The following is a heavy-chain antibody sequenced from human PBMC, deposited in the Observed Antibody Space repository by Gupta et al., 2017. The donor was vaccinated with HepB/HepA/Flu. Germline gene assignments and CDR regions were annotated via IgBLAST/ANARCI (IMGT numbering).Heavy chain of an antibody. V-gene: IGHV3-30*18. CDR1: GFTFISYG. D-gene: IGHD3-22*01. CDR3: AKDTSYYYDSSGYSYMDV. J-gene: IGHJ6*03. Sequence: QVQLVESGGGVVQPGRSLRLSCAASGFTFISYGMHWVRQAPGKGLEWVAVISYDGSNKYYADSVKGRFTISRDNSKNTLYLQMNSLRAEDTAVYYCAKDTSYYYDSSGYSYMDVWGKGTTVTVSS. CDR2: ISYDGSNK.